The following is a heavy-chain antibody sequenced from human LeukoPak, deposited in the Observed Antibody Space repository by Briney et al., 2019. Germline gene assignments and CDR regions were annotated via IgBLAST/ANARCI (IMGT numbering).Heavy chain of an antibody. D-gene: IGHD2-2*02. CDR1: GFTFSSYA. Sequence: PGGPLRLSCAASGFTFSSYAMSWVRQAPGKGLEWVSAISGSGGSTYYADSVKGRFTISRDNSKNTLYLQMNSLRAEDTAVYYCAKSLLLRSTSCYMSVCYAFDIWGQGTMVTVSS. CDR3: AKSLLLRSTSCYMSVCYAFDI. CDR2: ISGSGGST. V-gene: IGHV3-23*01. J-gene: IGHJ3*02.